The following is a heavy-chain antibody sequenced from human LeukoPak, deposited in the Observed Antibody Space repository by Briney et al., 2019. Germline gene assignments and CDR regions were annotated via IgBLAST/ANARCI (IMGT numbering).Heavy chain of an antibody. J-gene: IGHJ4*02. V-gene: IGHV4-38-2*01. D-gene: IGHD1-26*01. Sequence: SETLSLTRAVSGYSISSGYSWGWIRQPPGKGLEWIGSFFYGGSPYYNPSLKSRATISVDTSKNQFSLKVTSLTAADTAVYYCVRVISGSYFDNWGQGTLLSVSS. CDR1: GYSISSGYS. CDR3: VRVISGSYFDN. CDR2: FFYGGSP.